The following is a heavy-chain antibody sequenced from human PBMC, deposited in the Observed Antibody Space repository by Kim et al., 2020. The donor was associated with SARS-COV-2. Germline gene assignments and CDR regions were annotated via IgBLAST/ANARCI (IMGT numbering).Heavy chain of an antibody. V-gene: IGHV3-23*01. Sequence: GGSLRLSCAASGFTFSNFAMSWVRQAPGKGLEWVSALSDSGGATYSADSVRGRFTISRDNSKNTLYLQMNSLRVEDTAVYYCAKVTATRYYFDYWGQGTLVTVSS. CDR3: AKVTATRYYFDY. J-gene: IGHJ4*02. CDR1: GFTFSNFA. CDR2: LSDSGGAT. D-gene: IGHD5-18*01.